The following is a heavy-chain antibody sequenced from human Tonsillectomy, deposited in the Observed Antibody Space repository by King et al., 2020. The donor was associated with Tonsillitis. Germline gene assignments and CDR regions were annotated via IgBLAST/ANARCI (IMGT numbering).Heavy chain of an antibody. Sequence: VQVVESGGGFVQPGGSLRLSCAASGITFSSYAMSWVRPAPGQGREWVSAISGSGCSTYYADSVKGRFTISRDNSKNTLYLQMNSLRAEDTAVYYCESTVPAWDWGQGTLVTVSS. CDR3: ESTVPAWD. D-gene: IGHD6-6*01. CDR1: GITFSSYA. J-gene: IGHJ4*02. CDR2: ISGSGCST. V-gene: IGHV3-23*04.